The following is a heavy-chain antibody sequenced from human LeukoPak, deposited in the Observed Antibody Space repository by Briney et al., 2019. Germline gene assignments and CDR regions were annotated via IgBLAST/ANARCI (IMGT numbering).Heavy chain of an antibody. V-gene: IGHV3-23*01. D-gene: IGHD6-19*01. CDR3: AKEWDSSGWYNDFDY. J-gene: IGHJ4*02. Sequence: GGSLRLSCAASGFTFSSYAMSWVRQAPGKGLEWVSAISGSGGSTYYADSVKGRFTISRDNSKNTLCLQMNSLRAEDTAVYYCAKEWDSSGWYNDFDYWGQGTLVTVSS. CDR2: ISGSGGST. CDR1: GFTFSSYA.